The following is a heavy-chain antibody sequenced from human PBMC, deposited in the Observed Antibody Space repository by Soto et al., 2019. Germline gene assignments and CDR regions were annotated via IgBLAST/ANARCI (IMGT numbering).Heavy chain of an antibody. CDR1: GGSISSGGYY. CDR2: IYYSGST. V-gene: IGHV4-31*03. Sequence: SETLSLTCTVSGGSISSGGYYWSWIRQHPGKGLEWIGYIYYSGSTYYNPSLKSRVTISVDTSKNQFSLKLSSVTAADTAVYYCAGGSIAVRRRYLDYWGQGTLVTVSS. CDR3: AGGSIAVRRRYLDY. D-gene: IGHD6-6*01. J-gene: IGHJ4*02.